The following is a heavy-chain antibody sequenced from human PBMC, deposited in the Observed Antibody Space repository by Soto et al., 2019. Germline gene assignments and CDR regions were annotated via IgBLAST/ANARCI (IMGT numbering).Heavy chain of an antibody. V-gene: IGHV1-69*06. D-gene: IGHD3-22*01. Sequence: SVKVSCKASGGTFSSYAISWVRQAPGQGLEWMGGIIPIFGTANYAQKFQGRVTITADKSTSTAYMELSSLRSEDTAVYYCARAGVDYYDSSGYYYPSNDYWGQGTLVTVPS. CDR2: IIPIFGTA. CDR3: ARAGVDYYDSSGYYYPSNDY. J-gene: IGHJ4*02. CDR1: GGTFSSYA.